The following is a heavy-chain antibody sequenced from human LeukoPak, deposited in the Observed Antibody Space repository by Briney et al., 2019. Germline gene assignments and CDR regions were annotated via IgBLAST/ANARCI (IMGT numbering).Heavy chain of an antibody. Sequence: SETLSLTCAVYGGSFSGYYWSWIRQPPGKGLEWIGEINHSGSTNYNPSLKSRVTISVDTSKNQISLKLSSVTAADTAVYYCARAGGHYDILTGYYHYWGQGTLVTVSS. J-gene: IGHJ4*02. D-gene: IGHD3-9*01. CDR2: INHSGST. CDR1: GGSFSGYY. CDR3: ARAGGHYDILTGYYHY. V-gene: IGHV4-34*01.